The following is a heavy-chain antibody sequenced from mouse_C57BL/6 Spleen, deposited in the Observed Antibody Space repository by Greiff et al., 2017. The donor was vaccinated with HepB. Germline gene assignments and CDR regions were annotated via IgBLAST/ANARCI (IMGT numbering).Heavy chain of an antibody. V-gene: IGHV1-81*01. CDR2: IYPRSGNN. J-gene: IGHJ4*01. D-gene: IGHD2-4*01. CDR1: GYTFTSYG. Sequence: QVQLQQSGAELARPGASVKLSCKASGYTFTSYGISWVKQRTGQGLEWIGEIYPRSGNNYYNEKLKGKATLTADKSSSTAYMELRSLTSEDSAVYFCASGYDYDVSDYAMDYWGQGTSVTVSS. CDR3: ASGYDYDVSDYAMDY.